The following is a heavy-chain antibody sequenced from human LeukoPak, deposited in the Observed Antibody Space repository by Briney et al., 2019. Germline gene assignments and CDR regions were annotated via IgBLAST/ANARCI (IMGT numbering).Heavy chain of an antibody. CDR2: ISYDGSNK. CDR1: GFTFSSYG. Sequence: GGSLRLSCAASGFTFSSYGMHWVRQAPGKGLEWVAVISYDGSNKYYADSVKGRFTTSRDNSKNTLYLQMNSLRAEDTAVYYCAKGRRIAAAGTIDYWGQGTLVTVSS. J-gene: IGHJ4*02. V-gene: IGHV3-30*18. CDR3: AKGRRIAAAGTIDY. D-gene: IGHD6-13*01.